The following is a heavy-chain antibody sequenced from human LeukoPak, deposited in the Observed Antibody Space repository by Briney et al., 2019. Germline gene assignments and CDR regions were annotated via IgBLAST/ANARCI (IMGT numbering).Heavy chain of an antibody. Sequence: GGSLRLSCAASGFTFSSYEMNGVRQAPGKGLEWVSYISSSGSTIYYADSVKGRFTISRDNAKNSLYLQMNSLRAEDTAVYYCARDSSGYYHFDYWGQGTLVTVSS. CDR2: ISSSGSTI. D-gene: IGHD3-22*01. CDR3: ARDSSGYYHFDY. J-gene: IGHJ4*02. V-gene: IGHV3-48*03. CDR1: GFTFSSYE.